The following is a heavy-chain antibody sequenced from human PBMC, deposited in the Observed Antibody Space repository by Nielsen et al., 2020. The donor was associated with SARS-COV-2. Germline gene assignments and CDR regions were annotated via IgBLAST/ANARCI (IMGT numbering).Heavy chain of an antibody. D-gene: IGHD1-1*01. CDR1: GGSISSGGYS. Sequence: SETLSLTCAVSGGSISSGGYSWSWIRQPPGKGLEWIGYIYHSGSTYYNPSLKSRVTISVDRSKNQFSLKLSSVTAADTAVYYCARGPRGVLDYWGQGTLVTVSS. CDR2: IYHSGST. CDR3: ARGPRGVLDY. V-gene: IGHV4-30-2*01. J-gene: IGHJ4*02.